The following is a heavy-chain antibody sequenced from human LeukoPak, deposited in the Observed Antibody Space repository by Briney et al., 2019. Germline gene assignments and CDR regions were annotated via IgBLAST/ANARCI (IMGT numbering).Heavy chain of an antibody. D-gene: IGHD3-22*01. V-gene: IGHV3-11*01. CDR2: ISSSGSTI. CDR3: GGTGSSGTYYFDY. CDR1: GFTFSDYY. Sequence: PGGSLRLSCAASGFTFSDYYMSWIRQAPGKGLEWVSYISSSGSTIYYADSVKGRFTISRDNAKNSLYLQMNSLRAEDTAVYYCGGTGSSGTYYFDYWGQGTLVTVSS. J-gene: IGHJ4*02.